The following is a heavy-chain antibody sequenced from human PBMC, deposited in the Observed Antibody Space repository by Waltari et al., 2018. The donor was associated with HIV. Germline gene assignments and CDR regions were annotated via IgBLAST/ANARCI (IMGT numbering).Heavy chain of an antibody. Sequence: EVQLVESGGGLVQPGGSLRLAWAASGFTLSGYWRGWLGRAPGKGLEWVANIKQDGSEKYYVDSVNGRFTISRDNAENSLYLQMNSLRAEDTAVYYCARGGFYGSGSKVNWGQGTLVTVSS. V-gene: IGHV3-7*04. CDR1: GFTLSGYW. CDR3: ARGGFYGSGSKVN. J-gene: IGHJ4*02. CDR2: IKQDGSEK. D-gene: IGHD3-10*01.